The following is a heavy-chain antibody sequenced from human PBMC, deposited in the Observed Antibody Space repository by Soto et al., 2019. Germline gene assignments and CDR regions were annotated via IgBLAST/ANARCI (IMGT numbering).Heavy chain of an antibody. D-gene: IGHD1-26*01. J-gene: IGHJ4*02. Sequence: QVQLQQWGAGLLKPSETLSLTCAVYGGSFSGYYWSWIRQPPGKGLEWIGEINDSGSTNYNPSLKSRVSILVDRSKNQFSLKLSSVTAADTTLYICARRYGVGVHRPFDYWGQGTLVTVSS. CDR3: ARRYGVGVHRPFDY. V-gene: IGHV4-34*01. CDR2: INDSGST. CDR1: GGSFSGYY.